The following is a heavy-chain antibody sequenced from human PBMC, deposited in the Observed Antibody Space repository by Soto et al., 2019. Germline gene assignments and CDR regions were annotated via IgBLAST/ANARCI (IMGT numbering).Heavy chain of an antibody. Sequence: QVQLVESGGGVVQPGRSLRLSCAASGFTFSSYGMHWVRQAPGKGLEWVAVISYDGSNKYYADSVKGRFTISRDNSKNTLYLQMNRLRAEDTAVYYCAKDGRGYCGGDCLCDYWGQGTLVTVSS. J-gene: IGHJ4*02. CDR3: AKDGRGYCGGDCLCDY. D-gene: IGHD2-21*02. CDR1: GFTFSSYG. V-gene: IGHV3-30*18. CDR2: ISYDGSNK.